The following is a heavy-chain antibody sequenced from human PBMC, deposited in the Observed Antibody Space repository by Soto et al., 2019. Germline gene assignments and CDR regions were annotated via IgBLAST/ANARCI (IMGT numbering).Heavy chain of an antibody. CDR1: GYMFSTYD. CDR3: AIDHRYNWNDECGFDP. Sequence: QVQLVQSGAEVKKPGASVQVSCKASGYMFSTYDINWVRQAPGQGLERMGWLNPISGNTGYAQKFQGRVTMTRITFINTAYMELSSLGSDDTAVYYFAIDHRYNWNDECGFDPWCQGSQVSVSS. CDR2: LNPISGNT. V-gene: IGHV1-8*01. D-gene: IGHD1-20*01. J-gene: IGHJ5*02.